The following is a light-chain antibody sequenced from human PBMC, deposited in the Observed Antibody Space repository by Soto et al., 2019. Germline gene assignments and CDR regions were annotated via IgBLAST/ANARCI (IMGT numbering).Light chain of an antibody. CDR3: QQYDNLPRT. CDR2: DAS. Sequence: DIQMTQSPSSLSASVGDRVTITCQASQDISNYLNWYQQKPGKAPKLLIYDASNLETGVPSRFSGSGSGTDFTFTISSLQPEDIATYYCQQYDNLPRTFGPWTKVDIK. V-gene: IGKV1-33*01. CDR1: QDISNY. J-gene: IGKJ3*01.